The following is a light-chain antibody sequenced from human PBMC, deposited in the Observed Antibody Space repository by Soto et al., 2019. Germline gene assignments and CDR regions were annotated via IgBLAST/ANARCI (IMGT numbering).Light chain of an antibody. CDR2: LGY. J-gene: IGKJ4*01. Sequence: DIVMTQSPLSLPVTPGEPAYISFRSSQSLLHSNGYNYLDWYMQKPGQSPQLLIYLGYNRDSRVPDRFSGSGSGTDFTMTISILEDEDVGVYYCMQALQSQLTFGGGTNVEIK. V-gene: IGKV2-28*01. CDR3: MQALQSQLT. CDR1: QSLLHSNGYNY.